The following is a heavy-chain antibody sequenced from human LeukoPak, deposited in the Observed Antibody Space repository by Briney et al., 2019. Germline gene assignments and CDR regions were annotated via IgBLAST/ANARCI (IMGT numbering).Heavy chain of an antibody. CDR2: ISAYNGNT. Sequence: ASVKVSCKASGYTFTSYGISWVRQAPGQGLEWMGWISAYNGNTNYAQKLQGRVTMTTDTSTSTAYMELRSLRSDDTAVYYCARGGITTVRGVIISGNTVLKAWGQGTLVTVSS. CDR1: GYTFTSYG. J-gene: IGHJ5*02. CDR3: ARGGITTVRGVIISGNTVLKA. V-gene: IGHV1-18*04. D-gene: IGHD3-10*01.